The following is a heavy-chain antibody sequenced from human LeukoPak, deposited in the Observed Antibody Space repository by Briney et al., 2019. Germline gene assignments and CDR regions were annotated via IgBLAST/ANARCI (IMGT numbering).Heavy chain of an antibody. CDR1: GDSISGHY. V-gene: IGHV4-59*11. CDR3: ARARPDYYYGLDV. Sequence: PSETLSLTCTVSGDSISGHYWSWIRQPPGKGLEWIGYFYYSGSTNYNPSLKSRVTISVDTSKNLFSLKLSSVTAADTAVYYCARARPDYYYGLDVWGPGTTVTVSS. CDR2: FYYSGST. J-gene: IGHJ6*02.